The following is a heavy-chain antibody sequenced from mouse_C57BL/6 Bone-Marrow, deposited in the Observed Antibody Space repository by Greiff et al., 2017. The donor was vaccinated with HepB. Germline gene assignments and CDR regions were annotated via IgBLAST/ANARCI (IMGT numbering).Heavy chain of an antibody. CDR1: GFTFSSYA. Sequence: DVHLVESGEGLVKPGGSLKLSCAASGFTFSSYAMSWVRQTPEKRLEWVAYISSGGDYIYYADTVKGRFTISRDNARNTLYLQMSSLKSEDTAMYYCTRLLYYFDYWGQGTTLTVSS. J-gene: IGHJ2*01. CDR2: ISSGGDYI. V-gene: IGHV5-9-1*02. CDR3: TRLLYYFDY.